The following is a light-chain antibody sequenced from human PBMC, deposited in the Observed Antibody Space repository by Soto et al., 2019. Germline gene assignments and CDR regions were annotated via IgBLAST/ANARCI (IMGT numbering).Light chain of an antibody. Sequence: QSVLTQPASVSGSLGQSITNSCTGTRSDIGAHNYVSWYQQHPVKAPKFMIYEVSKRPAGVPNRISGSKAGNTASLIISGLQAEDEGAYYSTSYTGSSTWVFGRGTKLTVL. CDR2: EVS. J-gene: IGLJ3*02. CDR1: RSDIGAHNY. V-gene: IGLV2-14*01. CDR3: TSYTGSSTWV.